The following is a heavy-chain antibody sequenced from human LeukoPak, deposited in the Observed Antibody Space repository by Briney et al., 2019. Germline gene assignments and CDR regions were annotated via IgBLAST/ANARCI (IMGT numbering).Heavy chain of an antibody. CDR2: IRSSSNII. D-gene: IGHD6-19*01. V-gene: IGHV3-48*01. Sequence: GGSLRLSCAASGFTFSSYDIHWVRQAPGKGLEWVSYIRSSSNIIHYADSVKGRVTISRNNSKNTLYLQMSSLRPEDTAVYYCVKGATVALLNYFDHWGQGTLVTVSS. J-gene: IGHJ4*02. CDR1: GFTFSSYD. CDR3: VKGATVALLNYFDH.